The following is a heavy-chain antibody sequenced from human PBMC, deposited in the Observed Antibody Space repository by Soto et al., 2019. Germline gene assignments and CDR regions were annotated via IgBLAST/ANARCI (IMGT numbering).Heavy chain of an antibody. Sequence: GGSLRLSCAASGFTFSDYYMSWIRQAPGKGLEWVSYISSSSSYTNYADSVKGRFTISRDNAKSSLYLQMNSLRAEDTAVYYCASLAYYDSSGNEYWGQGTLVTVSS. J-gene: IGHJ4*02. V-gene: IGHV3-11*03. D-gene: IGHD3-22*01. CDR2: ISSSSSYT. CDR1: GFTFSDYY. CDR3: ASLAYYDSSGNEY.